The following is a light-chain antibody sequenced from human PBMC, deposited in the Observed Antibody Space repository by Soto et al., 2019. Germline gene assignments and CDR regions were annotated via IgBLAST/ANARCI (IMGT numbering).Light chain of an antibody. CDR1: QSISSW. CDR2: KAS. V-gene: IGKV1-5*03. CDR3: TQYNSFICT. Sequence: DIQMTQSPSTLSASVGDRVTIICRASQSISSWLAWYQQKPGKAPKLLISKASNLDSGVPSRFSGSGSGTEFNPTIGILQPEDFATYYCTQYNSFICTFGGGTKVDTK. J-gene: IGKJ4*02.